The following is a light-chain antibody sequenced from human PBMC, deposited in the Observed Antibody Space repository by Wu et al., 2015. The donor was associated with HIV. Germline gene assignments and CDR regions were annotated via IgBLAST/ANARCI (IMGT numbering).Light chain of an antibody. V-gene: IGKV3-20*01. Sequence: DIVLTQSPGTLSLSPGERAILSCRASQSVTRSYLAWYQQKPGQAPRLLIYGTSSRATGIPDRFSGSGSGTDFTLTISRLEPEDFAVYYCQQCGSSPLTFGGGTKVEIK. CDR1: QSVTRSY. CDR3: QQCGSSPLT. CDR2: GTS. J-gene: IGKJ4*01.